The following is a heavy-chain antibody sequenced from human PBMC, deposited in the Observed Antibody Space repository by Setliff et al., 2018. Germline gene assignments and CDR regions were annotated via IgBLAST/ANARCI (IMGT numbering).Heavy chain of an antibody. V-gene: IGHV4-61*02. CDR1: GGSITSGSFY. D-gene: IGHD3-9*01. J-gene: IGHJ4*02. Sequence: PSETLSLTCTVSGGSITSGSFYWSWIRQSDGKRPEWIGLIHASGSPDYNPSLRGRVTMSLDPSANQFSLKLSSVTAADTARYYCAKERYFDWFFEEWGQGTLVTVSS. CDR3: AKERYFDWFFEE. CDR2: IHASGSP.